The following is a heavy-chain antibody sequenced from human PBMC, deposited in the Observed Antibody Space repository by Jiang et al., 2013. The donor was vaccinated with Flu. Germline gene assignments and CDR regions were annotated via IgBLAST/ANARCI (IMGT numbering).Heavy chain of an antibody. CDR1: GFTFSSYA. D-gene: IGHD3-3*01. CDR3: AKGPSLYGTLEWLLEGYFDY. V-gene: IGHV3-23*01. J-gene: IGHJ4*02. CDR2: ISGSGGST. Sequence: QLLESGGGLVQPGGSLRLSCAASGFTFSSYAMSWVRQAPGKGLEWVSAISGSGGSTYYADSVKGRFTISRDNSKNTLYLQMNSLRAEDTAVYYCAKGPSLYGTLEWLLEGYFDYWGQGTLVTVSS.